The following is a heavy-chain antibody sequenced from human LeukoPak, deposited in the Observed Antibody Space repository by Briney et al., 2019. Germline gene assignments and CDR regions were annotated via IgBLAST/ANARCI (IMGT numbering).Heavy chain of an antibody. CDR1: GFTFSDYF. CDR2: ISSSGDTI. J-gene: IGHJ5*02. V-gene: IGHV3-11*04. CDR3: AKDHRMITFGGVIANWFDP. Sequence: GGSLRLSCAASGFTFSDYFMSWIRQAPGKGLEWVSYISSSGDTIYYADSVKGRFTISRDNSKNTLYLQMNSLRAEDTAVYYCAKDHRMITFGGVIANWFDPWGQGTLVTVSS. D-gene: IGHD3-16*02.